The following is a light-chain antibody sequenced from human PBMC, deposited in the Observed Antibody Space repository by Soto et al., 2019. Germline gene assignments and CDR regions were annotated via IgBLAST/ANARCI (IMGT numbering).Light chain of an antibody. CDR2: STS. J-gene: IGLJ3*02. V-gene: IGLV7-43*01. CDR1: IGAVTSGYN. CDR3: LLYYGGAWV. Sequence: QAVVTQETSLTVSPGGTVTLTCASSIGAVTSGYNPNWFQQKPGQAPRALIYSTSIKHSWTPARFSGSLFGGKAALTLSGVQPEDEAEYYCLLYYGGAWVFGGGTKLTVL.